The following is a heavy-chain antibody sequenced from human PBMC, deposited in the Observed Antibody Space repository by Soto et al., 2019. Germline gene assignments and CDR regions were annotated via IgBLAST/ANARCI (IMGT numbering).Heavy chain of an antibody. J-gene: IGHJ4*02. CDR3: AREGPTTVTTGSLCSD. V-gene: IGHV4-30-4*01. CDR2: IYYSGST. CDR1: GGSISSGDYY. D-gene: IGHD4-17*01. Sequence: QVQLQESGPGLVKPSQTLSLTCTVSGGSISSGDYYWSWIRQPPGKGLEWIGYIYYSGSTYYNPSLKGRVTRSVDTSKNQFSLKLSSVTAADTAVYYCAREGPTTVTTGSLCSDWGQGTLVTVSS.